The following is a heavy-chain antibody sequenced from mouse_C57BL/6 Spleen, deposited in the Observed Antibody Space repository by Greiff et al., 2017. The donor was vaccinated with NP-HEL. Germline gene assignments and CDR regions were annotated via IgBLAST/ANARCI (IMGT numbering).Heavy chain of an antibody. CDR3: ARPYYYGSSYGFDY. D-gene: IGHD1-1*01. CDR2: IDPSDSYT. Sequence: QVQLQQPGAELVKPGASVKLSCKASGYTFTSYWMQWVKQRPGQGLEWIGEIDPSDSYTNYNQKFKGKATLTVDTSSSTAYMQLSSLTSEDSAVYYCARPYYYGSSYGFDYWGKGTTLTVSS. V-gene: IGHV1-50*01. J-gene: IGHJ2*01. CDR1: GYTFTSYW.